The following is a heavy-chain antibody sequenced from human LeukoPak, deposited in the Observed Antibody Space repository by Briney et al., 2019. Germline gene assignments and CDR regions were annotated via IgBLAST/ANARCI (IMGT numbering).Heavy chain of an antibody. J-gene: IGHJ6*03. V-gene: IGHV3-48*01. CDR2: ISSSSTI. CDR3: ARDVIMTAGPHYYYHYYMDV. D-gene: IGHD2-21*02. CDR1: GFTFSSYS. Sequence: GGSLRLSCAASGFTFSSYSMNWVRQAPGKGLEWVSYISSSSTIYYADSVKGRFTISRDNAKNSLYLQMNSLRAEDTAVYYCARDVIMTAGPHYYYHYYMDVWGKGTTVTVSS.